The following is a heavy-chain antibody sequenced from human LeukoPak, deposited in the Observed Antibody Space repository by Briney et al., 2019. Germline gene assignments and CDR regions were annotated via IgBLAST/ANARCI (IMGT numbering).Heavy chain of an antibody. CDR3: ARGRYYDSSGNNFDY. CDR1: GFTFSSYS. Sequence: PGGPLRLSCAASGFTFSSYSVNWVRQAPGKGLEWVSSISSSSSYIYYADSVKGRFTISRDNAKNSLYLQMNSLRAEDTAVYYCARGRYYDSSGNNFDYWGQGTLVTVSS. CDR2: ISSSSSYI. J-gene: IGHJ4*02. D-gene: IGHD3-22*01. V-gene: IGHV3-21*01.